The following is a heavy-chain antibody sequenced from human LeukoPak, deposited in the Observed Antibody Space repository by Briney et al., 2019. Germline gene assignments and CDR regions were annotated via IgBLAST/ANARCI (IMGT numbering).Heavy chain of an antibody. D-gene: IGHD1-26*01. CDR1: GGSISSYY. Sequence: SETLSLTCIVSGGSISSYYWSWIRQPPGKGLEWIGYIYYTGSTNYNPSLKSRITISVDTSKNQLSLKLRSVTAADTAVYYCARQDSGTYLNPLDIWGQGTVVTVSS. CDR3: ARQDSGTYLNPLDI. V-gene: IGHV4-59*08. J-gene: IGHJ3*02. CDR2: IYYTGST.